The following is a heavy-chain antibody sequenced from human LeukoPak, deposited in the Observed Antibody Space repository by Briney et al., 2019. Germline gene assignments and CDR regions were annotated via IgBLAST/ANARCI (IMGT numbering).Heavy chain of an antibody. CDR1: GFTFSSYG. Sequence: GRSLRLSCAASGFTFSSYGMHWVRQAPGKGLEWVAVISYDGSNKYYADSVKGRFTISRDNSKNTLYLQMNSLRAEDTAVYYCAKESELWEPSVFDYWGQGTLVTVSS. CDR3: AKESELWEPSVFDY. V-gene: IGHV3-30*18. CDR2: ISYDGSNK. D-gene: IGHD1-26*01. J-gene: IGHJ4*02.